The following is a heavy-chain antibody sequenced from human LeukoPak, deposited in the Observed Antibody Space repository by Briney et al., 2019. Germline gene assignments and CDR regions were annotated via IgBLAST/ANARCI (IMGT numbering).Heavy chain of an antibody. CDR3: ARAGSHWHYVY. V-gene: IGHV3-7*03. CDR1: GFPFSSYS. J-gene: IGHJ4*02. Sequence: GGSLRLSCAASGFPFSSYSMTWVRQAPGKGLEWVANIKPDGTTKFYVDSVKGRFTISRDNALNSLYLQMNSLRAEDTAIYYCARAGSHWHYVYWGQGTVVTVSS. D-gene: IGHD3-10*01. CDR2: IKPDGTTK.